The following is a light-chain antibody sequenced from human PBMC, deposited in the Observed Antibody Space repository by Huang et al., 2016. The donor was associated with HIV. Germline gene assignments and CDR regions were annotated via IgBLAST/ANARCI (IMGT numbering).Light chain of an antibody. CDR2: GAS. Sequence: EVVMTQIPATLTVSPGERATLSCRASQSVSTNLAWYQQKPGQAPRPLIYGASTRATGIPARFSASGSGTDFTLTISSLQSEDFAVYYCQQYNNWPPWTFGQGTRVEIK. CDR1: QSVSTN. CDR3: QQYNNWPPWT. V-gene: IGKV3-15*01. J-gene: IGKJ1*01.